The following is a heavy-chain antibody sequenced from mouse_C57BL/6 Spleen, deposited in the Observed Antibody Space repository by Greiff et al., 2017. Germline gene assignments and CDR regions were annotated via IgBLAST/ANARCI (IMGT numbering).Heavy chain of an antibody. CDR1: GFTFSSYA. V-gene: IGHV5-4*01. CDR2: ISDGGSYT. D-gene: IGHD1-1*01. Sequence: EVQRVESGGGLVKPGGSLKLSCAASGFTFSSYAMSWVRQTPEKRLEWVATISDGGSYTYYPDNVKGRFTISRDNAKNNLYLQMSHLKSEDTAMYYCARGVVARGYAMDYWGQGTSVTVSS. CDR3: ARGVVARGYAMDY. J-gene: IGHJ4*01.